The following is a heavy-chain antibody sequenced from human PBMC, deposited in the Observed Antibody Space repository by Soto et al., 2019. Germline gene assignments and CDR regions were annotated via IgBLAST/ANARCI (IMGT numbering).Heavy chain of an antibody. CDR1: GFTFSSYG. Sequence: PGGSLRLSCAASGFTFSSYGMHWVRQAPGKGLEWVAVISYDGSNKYYADSVKGRFTISRDNSKNTLYLQMNSLRAEDTAVYYCANGDFGDPFDSWGKGTRVTVSS. CDR2: ISYDGSNK. D-gene: IGHD2-21*02. V-gene: IGHV3-30*18. J-gene: IGHJ4*02. CDR3: ANGDFGDPFDS.